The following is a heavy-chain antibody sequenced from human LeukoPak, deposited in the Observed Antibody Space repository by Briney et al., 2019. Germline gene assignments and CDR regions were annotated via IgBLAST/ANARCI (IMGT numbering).Heavy chain of an antibody. Sequence: WVRQAPGKGLEWIGSIFYSGSTYSNPSLKSRVTISVDTSKNQFSLKLSSVTAADTAVYYCARDVGAYCGGDCYYAFDIWGQGTMVTVSS. CDR3: ARDVGAYCGGDCYYAFDI. CDR2: IFYSGST. D-gene: IGHD2-21*02. V-gene: IGHV4-39*07. J-gene: IGHJ3*02.